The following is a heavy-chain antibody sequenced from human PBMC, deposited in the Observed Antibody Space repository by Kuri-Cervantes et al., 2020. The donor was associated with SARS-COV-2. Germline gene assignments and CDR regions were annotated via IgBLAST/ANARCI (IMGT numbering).Heavy chain of an antibody. D-gene: IGHD6-13*01. J-gene: IGHJ3*02. Sequence: ETLSLTCAASGFTFDDYGMSWVRQAPGKGLEWGSGINWNGGSTGYADSVKGRFTISRDNAKNSLYLQMNSLRAEDTALYYCARGSSWAPDAFDIWGQGTMVTVSS. CDR1: GFTFDDYG. CDR2: INWNGGST. CDR3: ARGSSWAPDAFDI. V-gene: IGHV3-20*04.